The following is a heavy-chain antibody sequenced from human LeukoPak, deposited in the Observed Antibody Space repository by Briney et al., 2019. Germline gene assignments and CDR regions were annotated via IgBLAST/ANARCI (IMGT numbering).Heavy chain of an antibody. J-gene: IGHJ4*02. CDR2: ISGSGGTT. Sequence: PGGSLRLSCAASEFTFSSYAMSWVRQAPGKGLEWVLAISGSGGTTYYTDSVKGRFTISRDNSKNTLYLRMNSLRAEDTAVYYCAKEFSSSWYYYFDYWGQGTLVTVSS. CDR3: AKEFSSSWYYYFDY. D-gene: IGHD6-13*01. CDR1: EFTFSSYA. V-gene: IGHV3-23*01.